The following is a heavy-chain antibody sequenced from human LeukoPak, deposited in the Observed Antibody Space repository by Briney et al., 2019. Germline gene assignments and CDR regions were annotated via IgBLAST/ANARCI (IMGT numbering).Heavy chain of an antibody. J-gene: IGHJ4*02. CDR1: GFTFRSHV. CDR3: ARDSPPLAVADY. CDR2: IKQDGSEK. D-gene: IGHD6-19*01. Sequence: PGGSLRLSCAASGFTFRSHVMSWVRQAPGKGLEWVANIKQDGSEKYYVDSVKGRFTISRDNAKNSLYLQMNSLRAEDTAVYYCARDSPPLAVADYWGQGTLVTVSS. V-gene: IGHV3-7*03.